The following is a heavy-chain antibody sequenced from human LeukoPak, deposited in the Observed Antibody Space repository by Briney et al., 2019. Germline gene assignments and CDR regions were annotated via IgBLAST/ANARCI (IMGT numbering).Heavy chain of an antibody. CDR2: ISYDANHK. CDR1: GFIFSTYA. V-gene: IGHV3-30*01. Sequence: PGGSLRLSCAASGFIFSTYAMHWVRQAPGKGLEWVAFISYDANHKYYGDSVRGRFTVSRDQSKNTLYLQMNSLRSEDTAVYYCAGDLSTRYSIDYWGQGILVIVSS. CDR3: AGDLSTRYSIDY. J-gene: IGHJ4*01. D-gene: IGHD4-11*01.